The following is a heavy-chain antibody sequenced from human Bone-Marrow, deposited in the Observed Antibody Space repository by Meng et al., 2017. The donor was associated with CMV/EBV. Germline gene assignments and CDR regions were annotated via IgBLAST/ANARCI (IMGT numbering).Heavy chain of an antibody. CDR1: GHTFTGNY. CDR2: INPNSGGT. CDR3: ARDFLYDDFWSGYFSYYGMDV. V-gene: IGHV1-2*02. Sequence: SVKVSSKASGHTFTGNYMHWVRQAPGQGLEWMGWINPNSGGTNYAQKFQGRVTMTRDTSISTDYMELSRLRSDDTAVYYCARDFLYDDFWSGYFSYYGMDVWGQGTTVTVSS. J-gene: IGHJ6*02. D-gene: IGHD3-3*01.